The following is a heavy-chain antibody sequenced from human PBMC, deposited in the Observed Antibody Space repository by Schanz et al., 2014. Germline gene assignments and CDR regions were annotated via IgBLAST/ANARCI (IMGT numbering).Heavy chain of an antibody. D-gene: IGHD3-3*01. V-gene: IGHV3-23*01. Sequence: EVQLLESGGALEQPGGSLRLSCAASGITFSDYAMSWVRQAPGKGLEWVSTIASGGSHAFYAYSVTGRFTISGDNSKNTLFLQMNSLRVEDTAIYYCSKIWKAHHLTGRPGWSDGMDGWGRGTTV. CDR3: SKIWKAHHLTGRPGWSDGMDG. J-gene: IGHJ6*02. CDR1: GITFSDYA. CDR2: IASGGSHA.